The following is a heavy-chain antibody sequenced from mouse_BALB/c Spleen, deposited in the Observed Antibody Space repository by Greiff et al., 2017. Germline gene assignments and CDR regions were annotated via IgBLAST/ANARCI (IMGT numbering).Heavy chain of an antibody. D-gene: IGHD3-2*02. CDR1: GFTFSSYG. V-gene: IGHV5-6-3*01. Sequence: EVKVVESGGGLVQPGGSLKLSCAASGFTFSSYGMSWVRQTPDKRLELVATINSNGGSTYYPDSVKGRFTISRDNAKNTLYLQMSSLKSEDTAMYYCARGGWDYWGQGTTLTVSS. CDR2: INSNGGST. J-gene: IGHJ2*01. CDR3: ARGGWDY.